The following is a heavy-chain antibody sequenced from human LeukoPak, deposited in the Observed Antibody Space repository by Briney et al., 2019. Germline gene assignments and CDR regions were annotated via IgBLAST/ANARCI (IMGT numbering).Heavy chain of an antibody. CDR1: GGSISSYY. CDR3: ARDHFWSGYSNQYYYMDV. D-gene: IGHD3-3*02. J-gene: IGHJ6*03. Sequence: SETLSLTCTVSGGSISSYYWSWIRQPAGKGLEWIGRIYTSGSTNYNPSLKSRVTMSVDTSNNQFSLKLSSVTAADTAVYYCARDHFWSGYSNQYYYMDVWGKGTTVTVSS. V-gene: IGHV4-4*07. CDR2: IYTSGST.